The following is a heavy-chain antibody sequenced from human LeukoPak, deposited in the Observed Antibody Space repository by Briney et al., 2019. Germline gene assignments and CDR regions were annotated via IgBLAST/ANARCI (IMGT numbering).Heavy chain of an antibody. CDR2: INHSGST. Sequence: SETLSLTCAVYGGSFSGYYWSWIRQPPGKGLEWIGEINHSGSTNYNPSLKGRVTISVDTSKNQFSLKLSSVTAADTAVYYCARGSQSGGSLAFDIWGQGTMVTVSS. J-gene: IGHJ3*02. CDR1: GGSFSGYY. D-gene: IGHD2-15*01. V-gene: IGHV4-34*01. CDR3: ARGSQSGGSLAFDI.